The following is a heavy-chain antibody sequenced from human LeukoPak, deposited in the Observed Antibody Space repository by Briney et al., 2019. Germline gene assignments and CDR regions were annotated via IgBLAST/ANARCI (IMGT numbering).Heavy chain of an antibody. CDR2: ISGSGGST. V-gene: IGHV3-23*01. Sequence: PGGSLRLSCAASGFTFSSYAMGWVRQAPGKGLEWVSAISGSGGSTYYADSVKGRFTISRDNSKNTLYLQMNSLRAEDTAVYYCAKDSRVRDGSSAWGQGTLVTVSS. D-gene: IGHD5-24*01. J-gene: IGHJ5*02. CDR3: AKDSRVRDGSSA. CDR1: GFTFSSYA.